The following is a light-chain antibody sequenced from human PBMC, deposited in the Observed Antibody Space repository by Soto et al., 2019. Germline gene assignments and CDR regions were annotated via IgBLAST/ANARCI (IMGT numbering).Light chain of an antibody. CDR3: QQYAGSHYVT. Sequence: EVVLTQSPGTLSLSPGEKAPSASRASRRFATTFLAWNQQKVGQAPRPRIYGASLRATGIPDRFSGSGSGTDFTLTISRLEPEDFAVYFCQQYAGSHYVTFGPGTKVHVK. V-gene: IGKV3-20*01. CDR2: GAS. J-gene: IGKJ3*01. CDR1: RRFATTF.